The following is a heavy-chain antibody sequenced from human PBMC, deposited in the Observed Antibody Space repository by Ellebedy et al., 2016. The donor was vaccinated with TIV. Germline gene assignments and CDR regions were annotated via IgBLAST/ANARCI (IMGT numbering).Heavy chain of an antibody. D-gene: IGHD3-10*01. Sequence: AASVQVSCKSSGYTFIDYGISWVRPAPGQGLDWMGWVSAYSGNTNYADNLQGRITMTTDTSTDTDYMELWSLRSDDTAVYYCARYSGSGTYYRNGMDVWGQGTTVTVSS. J-gene: IGHJ6*02. CDR1: GYTFIDYG. V-gene: IGHV1-18*01. CDR2: VSAYSGNT. CDR3: ARYSGSGTYYRNGMDV.